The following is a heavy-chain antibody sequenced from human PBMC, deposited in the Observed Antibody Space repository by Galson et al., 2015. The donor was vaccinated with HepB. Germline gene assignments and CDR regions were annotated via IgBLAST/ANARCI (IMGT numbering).Heavy chain of an antibody. V-gene: IGHV4-59*08. Sequence: ETLSLTCTVSGGSISSYYWSWLRQPPGKGLEWIGYIYYSGSTNSNPSLKSRVTISVDTSKNQFSLKLSSVTAADTAVYYCARHSHGDYGGGFDYWGQGTLVIVSS. CDR1: GGSISSYY. CDR3: ARHSHGDYGGGFDY. D-gene: IGHD4-17*01. CDR2: IYYSGST. J-gene: IGHJ4*02.